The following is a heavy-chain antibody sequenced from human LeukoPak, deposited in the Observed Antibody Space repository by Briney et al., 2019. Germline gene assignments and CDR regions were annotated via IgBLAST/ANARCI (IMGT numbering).Heavy chain of an antibody. CDR2: ISGSGGST. V-gene: IGHV3-23*01. Sequence: GGSLRLSCAAPGFTFSSYAMSWVRQAPGKGLEWVSAISGSGGSTYYADSVKGRFTISRDNSKNTPYLQMNSLRAEDTAVYYFFLKQKPAYEILTGPFDYWGQGTLVTVSS. D-gene: IGHD3-9*01. J-gene: IGHJ4*02. CDR1: GFTFSSYA. CDR3: FLKQKPAYEILTGPFDY.